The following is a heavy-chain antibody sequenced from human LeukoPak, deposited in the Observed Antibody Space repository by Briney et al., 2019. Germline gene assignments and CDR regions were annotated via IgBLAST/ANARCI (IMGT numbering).Heavy chain of an antibody. Sequence: SETLSLTCTVSGGSISSSSYYWGWIRQPPGKGLEWIGSIYYSGSTYYNPSLKSRVTISVDTSKNQFSLKLSSVTAADTAVYYCARESEYYDFWSGYYSLYYYYYMDVWGKGTTVTVSS. D-gene: IGHD3-3*01. J-gene: IGHJ6*03. V-gene: IGHV4-39*07. CDR1: GGSISSSSYY. CDR3: ARESEYYDFWSGYYSLYYYYYMDV. CDR2: IYYSGST.